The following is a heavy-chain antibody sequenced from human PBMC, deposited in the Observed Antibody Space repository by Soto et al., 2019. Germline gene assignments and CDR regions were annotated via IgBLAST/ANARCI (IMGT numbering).Heavy chain of an antibody. CDR3: ARGVRSERRWLQFYYFDY. Sequence: QVQLQQWGAGLLKPSETLSLTCAVYGGSFSGYYWSWIRQPPGKGLEWIGEINHSGSTNYNPSLRSRVTISVDTSKNQFSLKLSSVTAADTAVYYCARGVRSERRWLQFYYFDYWGQGTLVTVSS. J-gene: IGHJ4*02. D-gene: IGHD5-12*01. CDR1: GGSFSGYY. V-gene: IGHV4-34*01. CDR2: INHSGST.